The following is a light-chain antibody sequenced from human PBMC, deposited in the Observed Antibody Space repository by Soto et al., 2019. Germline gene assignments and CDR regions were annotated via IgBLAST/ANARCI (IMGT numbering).Light chain of an antibody. CDR3: HHYDGYPMT. Sequence: DIQMTQSPSALSASVGDRVIITCRASQSIRNWLAWYQQKPGKAPKLLIYKTSTLQSGVPSRFSGSGSGTEFTLTISGLQPDDVATYYCHHYDGYPMTFGGGTKVEI. CDR1: QSIRNW. V-gene: IGKV1-5*03. J-gene: IGKJ4*01. CDR2: KTS.